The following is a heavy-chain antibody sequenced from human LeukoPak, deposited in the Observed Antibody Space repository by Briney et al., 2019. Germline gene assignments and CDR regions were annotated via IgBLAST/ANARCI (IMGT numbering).Heavy chain of an antibody. CDR1: GYSISSGYF. V-gene: IGHV4-38-2*02. D-gene: IGHD3-3*01. CDR3: ARQSGYNQDY. J-gene: IGHJ4*02. Sequence: SETLSLTCTVSGYSISSGYFWVWIRQPPGKGLEWIGSIYHSGSPYYNPSLKSRVTISVDTSKNQFSLKLTSVTAADTAVYYCARQSGYNQDYWGQGTLVTVSS. CDR2: IYHSGSP.